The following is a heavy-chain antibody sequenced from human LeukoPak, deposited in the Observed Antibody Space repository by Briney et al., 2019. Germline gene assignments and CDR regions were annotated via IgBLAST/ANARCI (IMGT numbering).Heavy chain of an antibody. V-gene: IGHV4-34*01. Sequence: PSETLSLTCAVYGGSFSGYYWSWIRQPPWKGLEWIGEINHSGSTNYNPSLKSRVTISVDTSKNQFSLKLSSVTAADTAVYYCAGGLYYYYYMDVWGKGTTVTVSS. CDR3: AGGLYYYYYMDV. CDR2: INHSGST. J-gene: IGHJ6*03. CDR1: GGSFSGYY.